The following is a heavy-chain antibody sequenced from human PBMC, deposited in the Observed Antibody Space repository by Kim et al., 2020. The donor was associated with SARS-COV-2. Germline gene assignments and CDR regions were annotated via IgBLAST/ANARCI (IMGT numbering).Heavy chain of an antibody. Sequence: SETLSLTCAVYGGSFSGYYWSWIRQPPGKGLEWIGEINHSGSTNYNPSLKSRVTISVDTSKNQFSLKLSSVTAADTAVYYCARGSIAARQSIRSYWYFDL. V-gene: IGHV4-34*01. CDR2: INHSGST. CDR1: GGSFSGYY. CDR3: ARGSIAARQSIRSYWYFDL. D-gene: IGHD6-6*01. J-gene: IGHJ2*01.